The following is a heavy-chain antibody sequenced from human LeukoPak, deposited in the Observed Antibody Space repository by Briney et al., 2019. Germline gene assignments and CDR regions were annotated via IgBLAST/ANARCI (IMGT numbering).Heavy chain of an antibody. CDR2: IWYDGSNK. Sequence: PGGSLRLSCAASGFTFSSYGMHWVRQAPGKGLEWVAVIWYDGSNKYYADSVKGRFTISRDNSKNTLYLQMNSLRAEDTAVYYCARGDIQLWLPDAFDIWGQGTMVTVSS. CDR3: ARGDIQLWLPDAFDI. V-gene: IGHV3-33*08. J-gene: IGHJ3*02. CDR1: GFTFSSYG. D-gene: IGHD5-18*01.